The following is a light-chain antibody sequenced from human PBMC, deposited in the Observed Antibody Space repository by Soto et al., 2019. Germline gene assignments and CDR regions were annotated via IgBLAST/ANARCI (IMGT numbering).Light chain of an antibody. CDR1: QTVRNNY. CDR2: GAS. Sequence: EIVLTHSPGTLSLSPGERATLFCRASQTVRNNYLAWYQQRPGQAPRLLIYGASSRATGIPDRFSGSGSGTDFTLTIGRLEPEDFAAYYCQQYGSSPRTFGRGTKVDIK. J-gene: IGKJ1*01. V-gene: IGKV3-20*01. CDR3: QQYGSSPRT.